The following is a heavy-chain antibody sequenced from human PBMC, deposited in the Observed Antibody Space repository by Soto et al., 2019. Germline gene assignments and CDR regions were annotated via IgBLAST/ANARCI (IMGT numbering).Heavy chain of an antibody. V-gene: IGHV1-2*02. J-gene: IGHJ4*02. CDR3: EREIEVVGSRSFDY. D-gene: IGHD6-19*01. CDR2: INPKTGAT. Sequence: QVQLVQSGAAVEKPGASMKVSCKASGYTFTAYYIHWVRQAPGQGLEWMGWINPKTGATETAQRFQGRVTLTWDTTISTAEMDLSRLTSDDTAVYFCEREIEVVGSRSFDYWGRGTLLTVSS. CDR1: GYTFTAYY.